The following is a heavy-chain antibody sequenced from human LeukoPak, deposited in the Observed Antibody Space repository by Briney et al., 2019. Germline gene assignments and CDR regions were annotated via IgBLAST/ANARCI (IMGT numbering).Heavy chain of an antibody. Sequence: PGGSLRLSCAASGFTFSSYSMNWVRQPPGKGLEWIGEINHSGSTNYNPSLKSRVTISVDTSKNQFSLKLSSVTAADTAVYYCARLTMVRGGLDYWGQGTLVTVSS. J-gene: IGHJ4*02. CDR3: ARLTMVRGGLDY. D-gene: IGHD3-10*01. CDR2: INHSGST. CDR1: GFTFSSYS. V-gene: IGHV4-34*01.